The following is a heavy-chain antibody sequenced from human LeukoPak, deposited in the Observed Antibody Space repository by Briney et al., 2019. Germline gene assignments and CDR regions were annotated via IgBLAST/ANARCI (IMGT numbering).Heavy chain of an antibody. Sequence: GGSLRLSCAAAGFTIRTNYLSWLRQAPGKGLEWVAVIYRGGSTYYPDSVKNRFTISRDDSNNTVYIQMNSLRAEDTAVYYCARAQWGYQFDCWGQGTLVTVSS. CDR2: IYRGGST. CDR1: GFTIRTNY. J-gene: IGHJ4*02. CDR3: ARAQWGYQFDC. D-gene: IGHD5-12*01. V-gene: IGHV3-66*01.